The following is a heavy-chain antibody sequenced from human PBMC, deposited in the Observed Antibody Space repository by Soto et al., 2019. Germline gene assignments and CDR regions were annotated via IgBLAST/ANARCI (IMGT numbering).Heavy chain of an antibody. V-gene: IGHV4-30-4*01. D-gene: IGHD2-15*01. CDR2: IYYSGST. Sequence: ASETLSLTCTVSGGSISSGDYYWSWIRQPPGKGLEWIGYIYYSGSTYYNPSLKSRVTISVDTSKNQFSLKLSSVTAADTAVYYCARVVAATTDAFDIWGQGTMVTVSS. CDR3: ARVVAATTDAFDI. CDR1: GGSISSGDYY. J-gene: IGHJ3*02.